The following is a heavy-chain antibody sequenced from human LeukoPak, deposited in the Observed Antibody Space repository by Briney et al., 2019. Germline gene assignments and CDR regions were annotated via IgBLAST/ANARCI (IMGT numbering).Heavy chain of an antibody. D-gene: IGHD2-15*01. J-gene: IGHJ5*02. CDR2: INHSGST. CDR3: ARSPHCSGGSCYSYWFDP. V-gene: IGHV4-34*01. CDR1: GGSFSGYY. Sequence: SETLSLTCAVYGGSFSGYYWSWIRQPPGKGLEWIGEINHSGSTNYNPSLKSRVTISVDTSKNQFSLKLSSVTAADTAVYYCARSPHCSGGSCYSYWFDPWGQGTLVTVSS.